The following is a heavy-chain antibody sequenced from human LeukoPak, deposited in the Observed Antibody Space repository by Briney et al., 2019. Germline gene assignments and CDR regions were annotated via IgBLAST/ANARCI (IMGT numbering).Heavy chain of an antibody. CDR3: AKRIPSWYYVDY. J-gene: IGHJ4*02. Sequence: GGSLRLSCAASGSTFSNYAMTWVRQPPGKGLEWVSAITGSGGGTYYADSVKGRFTISRDNSKNTLYLQMNSLRAEDTAIYYCAKRIPSWYYVDYWGQGTLVTVSS. CDR1: GSTFSNYA. V-gene: IGHV3-23*01. CDR2: ITGSGGGT. D-gene: IGHD2-15*01.